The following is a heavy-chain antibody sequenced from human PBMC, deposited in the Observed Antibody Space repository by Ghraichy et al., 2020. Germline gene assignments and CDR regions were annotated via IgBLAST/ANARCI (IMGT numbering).Heavy chain of an antibody. J-gene: IGHJ5*02. CDR1: GYTLTELS. Sequence: ASVKVSCKVSGYTLTELSMHWVRQAPGKGLEWMGGFDPEDGETIYAQKFQGRVTMTEDTSTDTAYMELSSLRSEDTAVYYCATDFYYDSSGYYYTGWFDPWGQGTLVTVSS. D-gene: IGHD3-22*01. CDR2: FDPEDGET. V-gene: IGHV1-24*01. CDR3: ATDFYYDSSGYYYTGWFDP.